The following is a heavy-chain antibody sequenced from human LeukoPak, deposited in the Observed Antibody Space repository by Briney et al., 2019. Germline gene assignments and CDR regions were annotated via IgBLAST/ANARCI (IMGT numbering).Heavy chain of an antibody. Sequence: ASVKVSCKGSGYTFTNYAVHWVRQAPGQRLEWMGSINAGNGNTKYSQKFQGRVTITRDTSASTAYMELSSLRSEDTAVYYCARGARTYYYDSSGYYFFGYWGQGTLVTVSS. CDR2: INAGNGNT. J-gene: IGHJ4*02. V-gene: IGHV1-3*01. CDR3: ARGARTYYYDSSGYYFFGY. D-gene: IGHD3-22*01. CDR1: GYTFTNYA.